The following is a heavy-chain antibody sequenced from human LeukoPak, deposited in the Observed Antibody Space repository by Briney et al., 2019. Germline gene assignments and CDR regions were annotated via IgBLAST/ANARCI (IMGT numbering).Heavy chain of an antibody. Sequence: GGSLRLSCAASGFTFSGSVMHWVRQASGKGLEWVGRIRSKANGYATAYGASVKGRFTISRDDSKNTAYLKMNSLKTEDTAVYYCTVNYCSGGSCYMFWGQGTLVTVSS. CDR1: GFTFSGSV. J-gene: IGHJ4*02. D-gene: IGHD2-15*01. CDR2: IRSKANGYAT. V-gene: IGHV3-73*01. CDR3: TVNYCSGGSCYMF.